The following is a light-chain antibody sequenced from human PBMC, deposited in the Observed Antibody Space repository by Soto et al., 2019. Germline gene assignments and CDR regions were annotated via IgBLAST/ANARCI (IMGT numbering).Light chain of an antibody. CDR1: QSISSW. CDR3: QHYNSYWT. V-gene: IGKV1-5*03. Sequence: DIQMTQSPSTLSASVGDRVTITCRASQSISSWLAWYQQKPGKAPKLLIYKASSLESGVPSRFSGSGSGTEFTLTIRSLQPDDFATYYCQHYNSYWTFGQGTKVDIK. CDR2: KAS. J-gene: IGKJ1*01.